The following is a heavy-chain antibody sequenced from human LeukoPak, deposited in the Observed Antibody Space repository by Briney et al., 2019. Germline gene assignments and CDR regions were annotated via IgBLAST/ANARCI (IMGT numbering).Heavy chain of an antibody. V-gene: IGHV4-59*01. CDR1: GGSISSYY. J-gene: IGHJ4*01. CDR3: ASALVVAGLTD. CDR2: IYYSGNT. Sequence: NPSETLSLTCTVSGGSISSYYWSWIRQPPGKGLEWIGYIYYSGNTNYNPSLKSRVTISVDTSKNQFSLKLSSVTAADTAVYYCASALVVAGLTDWGHGTLVTVSS. D-gene: IGHD6-19*01.